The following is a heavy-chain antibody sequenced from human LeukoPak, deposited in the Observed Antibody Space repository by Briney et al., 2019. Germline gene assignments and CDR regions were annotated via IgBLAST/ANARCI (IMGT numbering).Heavy chain of an antibody. D-gene: IGHD6-13*01. CDR1: GYSTISGYY. CDR2: IYHSGRT. J-gene: IGHJ6*03. V-gene: IGHV4-38-2*02. Sequence: SETLSLTCTVSGYSTISGYYWGWIRQPPGKGLEWIGSIYHSGRTFYNPSLKSRVTISVDTSKNQFSLKLSSVTAADTAVYYCARAYSSTTLAHYYYYYYYMDVWGKGTTVTVSS. CDR3: ARAYSSTTLAHYYYYYYYMDV.